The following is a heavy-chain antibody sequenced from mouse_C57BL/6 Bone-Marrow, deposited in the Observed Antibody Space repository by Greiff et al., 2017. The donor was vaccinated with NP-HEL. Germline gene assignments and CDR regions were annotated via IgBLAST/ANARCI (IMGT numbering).Heavy chain of an antibody. D-gene: IGHD2-2*01. CDR2: IDPSDSYT. V-gene: IGHV1-59*01. J-gene: IGHJ3*01. CDR3: ARGTMVTTDWFAY. CDR1: GYTFTSYW. Sequence: QVQLQQPGAELVRPGTSVKLSCKASGYTFTSYWMHWVKQRPGQGLEWIGVIDPSDSYTNYNQKFKGKATLTVDTSSSTAYMQLSSLTSEDSAVYYCARGTMVTTDWFAYWGQGTLVPVSA.